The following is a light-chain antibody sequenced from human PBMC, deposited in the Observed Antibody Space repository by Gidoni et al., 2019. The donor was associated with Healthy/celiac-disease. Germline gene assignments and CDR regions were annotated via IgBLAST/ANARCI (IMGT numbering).Light chain of an antibody. Sequence: IVLTQSPGTLSLSPGERATLSCRASQSVSSIYLAWYQQKPGQAPRLLIYGASSRATGIPDRFSGSGSGTDFTLTISRLEPEDFAVYYCQQYGSSRGITFGQGTRLEIK. CDR3: QQYGSSRGIT. CDR2: GAS. J-gene: IGKJ5*01. V-gene: IGKV3-20*01. CDR1: QSVSSIY.